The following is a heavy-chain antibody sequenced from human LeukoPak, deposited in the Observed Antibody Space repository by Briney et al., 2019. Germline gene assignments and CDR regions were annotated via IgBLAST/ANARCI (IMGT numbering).Heavy chain of an antibody. Sequence: GGSLRLSCAASGFTFSSFSMTWVRQAPGKGLEWVSYITSSSIMSYADSVKGRFTISRDNAKNSLYLQMNSLRAEDTAVYYCASGLLTYCGGDCFWGQGTMVTVSS. V-gene: IGHV3-48*04. CDR2: ITSSSIM. CDR1: GFTFSSFS. J-gene: IGHJ3*01. CDR3: ASGLLTYCGGDCF. D-gene: IGHD2-21*02.